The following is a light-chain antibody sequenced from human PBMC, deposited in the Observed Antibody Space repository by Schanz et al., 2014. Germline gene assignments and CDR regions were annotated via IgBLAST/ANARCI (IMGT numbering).Light chain of an antibody. CDR1: SSDVGGYDY. CDR2: DVN. V-gene: IGLV2-14*03. Sequence: QSALTQPASVSGSPGQSITISCTGTSSDVGGYDYVSWYQQHPGKAPKLMIYDVNNRPSGVSHRFSGSKSGTTASLTISGLQAEDEADYHCSSHTAITTAVVFGGGTKLTVL. CDR3: SSHTAITTAVV. J-gene: IGLJ2*01.